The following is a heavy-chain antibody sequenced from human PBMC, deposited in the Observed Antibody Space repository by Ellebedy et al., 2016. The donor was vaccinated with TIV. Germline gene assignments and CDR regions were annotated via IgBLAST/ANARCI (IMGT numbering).Heavy chain of an antibody. CDR1: GGSISSGGYY. Sequence: SETLSLTXTVSGGSISSGGYYWSWIRQHPGKGLEWIGYIYYSGSTYYNPSLKSRVTISVDTSKNQFSLKLRSVTAADTAVYYCARGHYYYYDNSGYGDYWGQGTLVTVSS. J-gene: IGHJ4*02. CDR3: ARGHYYYYDNSGYGDY. V-gene: IGHV4-31*03. D-gene: IGHD3-10*01. CDR2: IYYSGST.